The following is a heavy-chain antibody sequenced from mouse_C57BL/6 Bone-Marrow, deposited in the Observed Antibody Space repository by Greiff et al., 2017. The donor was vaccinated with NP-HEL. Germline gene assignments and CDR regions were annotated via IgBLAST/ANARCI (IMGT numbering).Heavy chain of an antibody. Sequence: QVHVKQSGAELARPGASVKLSCKASGYTFTSYGISWVKQRTGQGLEWIGEIYPRSGNTYYNEKFKGKATLTADKSSSTAYMELRSLTSEDSAVYFCARGGYGTSFAYWGQGTLVTVSA. D-gene: IGHD1-1*01. CDR1: GYTFTSYG. V-gene: IGHV1-81*01. J-gene: IGHJ3*01. CDR3: ARGGYGTSFAY. CDR2: IYPRSGNT.